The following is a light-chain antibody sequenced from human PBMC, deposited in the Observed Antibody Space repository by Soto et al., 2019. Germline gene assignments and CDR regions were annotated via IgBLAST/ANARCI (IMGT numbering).Light chain of an antibody. J-gene: IGKJ1*01. CDR1: QSISSL. CDR2: DAS. CDR3: QPYNSYYGT. Sequence: DIHITQSPSTLAASVGDRVTITCRASQSISSLLAWYQQKPGKAPKLLIYDASSLESGVPSTFSGSGPGKELTLTIRSLPPPDSEPYPCQPYNSYYGTFRQGTKVDIK. V-gene: IGKV1-5*01.